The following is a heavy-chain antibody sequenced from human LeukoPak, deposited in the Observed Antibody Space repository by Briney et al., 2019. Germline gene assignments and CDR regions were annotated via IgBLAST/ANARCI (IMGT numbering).Heavy chain of an antibody. D-gene: IGHD6-19*01. Sequence: QPGGSLRLSCAASGVTFSSHGMSWVRLAPGKGVEWVSGIYGGGNTYYTDSVKGRFTISRDTFQNTVNLQMNSLTAEDTVVYYCASWPGGWYGEDCWGQGTLVTVPS. CDR3: ASWPGGWYGEDC. V-gene: IGHV3-53*01. CDR1: GVTFSSHG. CDR2: IYGGGNT. J-gene: IGHJ4*02.